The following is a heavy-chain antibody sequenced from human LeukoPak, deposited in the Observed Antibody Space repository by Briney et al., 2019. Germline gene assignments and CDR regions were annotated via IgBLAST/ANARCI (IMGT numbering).Heavy chain of an antibody. CDR3: AELGITMIGGV. V-gene: IGHV3-48*03. Sequence: GGSLRLSCAASGFTFSSYEMNWVRQVPGKGLEWVSYISSSGSTIYYADSVKGRFTISRDDAKNSLYLQMNSLRAEDTAVYYCAELGITMIGGVWGKGTTVTISS. CDR1: GFTFSSYE. D-gene: IGHD3-10*02. CDR2: ISSSGSTI. J-gene: IGHJ6*04.